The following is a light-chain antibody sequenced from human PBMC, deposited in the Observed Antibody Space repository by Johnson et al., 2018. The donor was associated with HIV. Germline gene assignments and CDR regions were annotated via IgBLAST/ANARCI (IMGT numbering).Light chain of an antibody. CDR1: SSNIGTNF. J-gene: IGLJ1*01. CDR2: ENN. V-gene: IGLV1-51*02. CDR3: GTWESSLDAYV. Sequence: QSLLTQPPSVSAAPGQKVTISCSGSSSNIGTNFVSWYQQFPGAAPKLLIYENNKRPTGIPDRFSGSKSGTSATLGITGLQPGDEADYYCGTWESSLDAYVFGTGTKVTAL.